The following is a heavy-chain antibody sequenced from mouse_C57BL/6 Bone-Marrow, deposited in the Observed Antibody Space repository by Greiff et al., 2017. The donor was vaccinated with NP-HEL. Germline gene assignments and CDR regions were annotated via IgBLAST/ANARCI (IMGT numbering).Heavy chain of an antibody. V-gene: IGHV2-2*01. CDR3: ATDGYYYWYFDV. CDR2: IWSGGST. CDR1: GFSLTSYG. D-gene: IGHD2-3*01. Sequence: VQLQQSGPGLVQPSQSLSITCTVSGFSLTSYGVHWVRQSPGKGLEWLGVIWSGGSTDYNAAFISSLSISKDNSKSQVFFKMNSLQADDTAIYYCATDGYYYWYFDVWGTGTTVTVSS. J-gene: IGHJ1*03.